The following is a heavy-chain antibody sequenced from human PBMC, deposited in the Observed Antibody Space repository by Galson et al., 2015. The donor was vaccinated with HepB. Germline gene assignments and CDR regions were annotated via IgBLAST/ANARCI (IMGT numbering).Heavy chain of an antibody. D-gene: IGHD3-22*01. J-gene: IGHJ4*02. Sequence: SLRLSCAASGFTFSSYSMNWVRQAPGKGLEWVSYISSSSSTIYYADSVKGRFTISRDNAKNSLYLQMNSLRDEDTAVYYCARGHSSVYSHLAYWVRGTLATAS. CDR1: GFTFSSYS. CDR2: ISSSSSTI. V-gene: IGHV3-48*02. CDR3: ARGHSSVYSHLAY.